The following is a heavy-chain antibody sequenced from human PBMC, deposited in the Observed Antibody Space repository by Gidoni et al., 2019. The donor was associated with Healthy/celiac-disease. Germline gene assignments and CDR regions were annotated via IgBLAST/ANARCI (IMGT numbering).Heavy chain of an antibody. D-gene: IGHD2-2*01. CDR1: GCTFSGSA. CDR2: IRSKANSYAT. V-gene: IGHV3-73*02. Sequence: EVQLVESGGGLVQPGGSLKLSCAASGCTFSGSAMHWVRPASGKGVEWVGRIRSKANSYATAYAASVKGRFTISRDDSKNTAYLQMNSLKTEDTAVYYCTSPGVPAANNWFDPWGQGTLVTVSS. CDR3: TSPGVPAANNWFDP. J-gene: IGHJ5*02.